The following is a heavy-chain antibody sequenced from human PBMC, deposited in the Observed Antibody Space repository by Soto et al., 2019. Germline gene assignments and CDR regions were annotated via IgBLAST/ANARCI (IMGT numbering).Heavy chain of an antibody. CDR2: INAGLGDT. Sequence: QVQLVQSGAEVKKPGASVKVSCKASGYSFTSHTIQWVRQAPGQSLEWLGWINAGLGDTKYSQKFQGRVTITRDTSASTAYMELSSLTSEDTAVYYCARGRTSGWYFDYWGQGTLVTVSS. V-gene: IGHV1-3*01. CDR1: GYSFTSHT. D-gene: IGHD6-19*01. J-gene: IGHJ4*02. CDR3: ARGRTSGWYFDY.